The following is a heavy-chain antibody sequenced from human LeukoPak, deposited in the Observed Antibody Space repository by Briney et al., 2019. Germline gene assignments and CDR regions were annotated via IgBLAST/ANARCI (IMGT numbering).Heavy chain of an antibody. CDR1: GFTFSSYS. Sequence: GGSLRLSCAASGFTFSSYSMNWVRQAPGKGLEWVSSISSSSSYIYYADSVKGRFTFSRENAKNPLYLQMNSLSAEDTAVYYCSSLSASFVFDIWAKGQWSPSLQ. J-gene: IGHJ3*02. V-gene: IGHV3-21*01. CDR2: ISSSSSYI. CDR3: SSLSASFVFDI. D-gene: IGHD3-16*01.